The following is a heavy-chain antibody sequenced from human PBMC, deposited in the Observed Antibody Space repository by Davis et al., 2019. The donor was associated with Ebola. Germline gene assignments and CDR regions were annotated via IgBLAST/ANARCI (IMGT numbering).Heavy chain of an antibody. CDR2: INVGNGNT. V-gene: IGHV1-3*01. D-gene: IGHD1-26*01. J-gene: IGHJ4*02. CDR1: GYTFTGYA. Sequence: ASVKVSCKASGYTFTGYAMHWVRQAPGQRLEWMGWINVGNGNTKYSQKFQGRVTITADESTSTAYMELSSLRSEDTAVYYCARDRGGYESYYFDYWGQGTLVTVSS. CDR3: ARDRGGYESYYFDY.